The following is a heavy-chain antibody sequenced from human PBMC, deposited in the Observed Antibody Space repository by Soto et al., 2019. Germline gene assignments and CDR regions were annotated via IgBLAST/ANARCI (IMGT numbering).Heavy chain of an antibody. V-gene: IGHV1-2*02. CDR3: ASTGNYGSGTSFRVDY. Sequence: ASVKVSCKASGYTFTGYYVHWVRQAPGQGLEWMGWINPNSGGTIYPQKFQGRVTMTRDTSISTAYMELRSLGSDDTAVYYCASTGNYGSGTSFRVDYWGQGTLVTVSS. CDR1: GYTFTGYY. CDR2: INPNSGGT. J-gene: IGHJ4*02. D-gene: IGHD3-10*01.